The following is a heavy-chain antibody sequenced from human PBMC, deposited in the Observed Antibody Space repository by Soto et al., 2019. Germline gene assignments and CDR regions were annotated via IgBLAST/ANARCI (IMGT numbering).Heavy chain of an antibody. D-gene: IGHD3-16*01. CDR3: ARMETFGSLNWFDP. V-gene: IGHV1-8*01. J-gene: IGHJ5*02. Sequence: ASVKVSCKASGYSFTNNDVSWVRQATGQGLEWMGWMNPGSGDTGYAQKFQGRVTMTRDISIATAYMELSSLRSDDTALYYCARMETFGSLNWFDPWGQGTLVNVSS. CDR1: GYSFTNND. CDR2: MNPGSGDT.